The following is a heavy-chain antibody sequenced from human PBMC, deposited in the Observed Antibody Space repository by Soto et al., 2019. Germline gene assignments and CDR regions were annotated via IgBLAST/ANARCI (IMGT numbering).Heavy chain of an antibody. CDR1: GGSISSYY. CDR3: ARGIQLWPITYY. V-gene: IGHV4-59*01. Sequence: PSETLSLTCTVSGGSISSYYWSWIRQPPGKRLEWIGYIYYSGSTNYNPSLKSRVTISVDTSKNQFSLKLSSVTAADTAVYYCARGIQLWPITYYWGQGTLVTVSS. D-gene: IGHD5-18*01. CDR2: IYYSGST. J-gene: IGHJ4*02.